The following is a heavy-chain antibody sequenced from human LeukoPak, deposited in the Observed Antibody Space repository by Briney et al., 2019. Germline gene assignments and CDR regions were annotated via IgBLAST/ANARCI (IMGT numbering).Heavy chain of an antibody. CDR1: GYTFTGYY. J-gene: IGHJ4*02. V-gene: IGHV1-2*06. CDR2: INPNSGGT. Sequence: AASVKVSCKASGYTFTGYYMHWVRQAPGQGLEWMGRINPNSGGTNYAQKFQGRVTRTRDTSISTAYMELSRLRSDDTAVYYCARDPYGSGSYTDGDYWGQGTLVTVSS. D-gene: IGHD3-10*01. CDR3: ARDPYGSGSYTDGDY.